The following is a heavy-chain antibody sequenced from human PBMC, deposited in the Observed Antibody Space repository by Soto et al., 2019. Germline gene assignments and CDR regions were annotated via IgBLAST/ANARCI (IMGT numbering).Heavy chain of an antibody. CDR1: GYTFTNYA. D-gene: IGHD1-26*01. CDR3: ARDMTSGDKRIKYNWFDP. CDR2: INAGNGNT. Sequence: ASVKVSCKASGYTFTNYAMHWMRQAPGQRLEWMGWINAGNGNTKVPQKFQGRVTFTRDTSASTVYMELSSLRSEDTAVYYCARDMTSGDKRIKYNWFDPWGQGTLVTVSS. V-gene: IGHV1-3*01. J-gene: IGHJ5*02.